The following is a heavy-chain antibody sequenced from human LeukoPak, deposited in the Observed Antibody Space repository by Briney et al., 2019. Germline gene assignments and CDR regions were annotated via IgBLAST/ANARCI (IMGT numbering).Heavy chain of an antibody. D-gene: IGHD4-17*01. V-gene: IGHV3-30-3*01. J-gene: IGHJ4*02. Sequence: PGGSLRLSCAASGFTFSSYAMHWVRQAPGKGWEGWAVISYDGSNKYYADSVKGRFTISRDNSKNTLYLQMNSLRAEDTAVYYCARAADYGDSPYFDYWGQGTLVTVSS. CDR2: ISYDGSNK. CDR1: GFTFSSYA. CDR3: ARAADYGDSPYFDY.